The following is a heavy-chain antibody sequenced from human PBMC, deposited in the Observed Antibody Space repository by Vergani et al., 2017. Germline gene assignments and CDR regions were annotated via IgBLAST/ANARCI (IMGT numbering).Heavy chain of an antibody. V-gene: IGHV3-30-3*01. Sequence: QVQLVESGGGVVQPGRSLRLSCAASGFTFRNYAMHWVRQAPGKGLEWVAVISYDGSSPYYADSVKGRFTISRDNSKNTLYLQMNSLRTEDTAVYYCADSSGIKGALDIWGQRRMVTVAS. CDR3: ADSSGIKGALDI. J-gene: IGHJ3*02. CDR1: GFTFRNYA. CDR2: ISYDGSSP. D-gene: IGHD6-19*01.